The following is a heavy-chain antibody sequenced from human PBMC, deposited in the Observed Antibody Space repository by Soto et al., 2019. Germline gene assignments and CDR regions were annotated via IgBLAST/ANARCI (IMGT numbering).Heavy chain of an antibody. V-gene: IGHV2-5*01. CDR3: VHSTLSRSSGWPYYFDY. CDR1: EFSLSTSGVG. CDR2: IYWNDDK. D-gene: IGHD6-19*01. Sequence: SGPTLVNPTQTLTLTCTFSEFSLSTSGVGVGWIRQPPGKALEWLALIYWNDDKRYSPSLKSRLTITKDTSKNQVVLTMTNMDPVDTATYYCVHSTLSRSSGWPYYFDYWGQGTLVTVSS. J-gene: IGHJ4*02.